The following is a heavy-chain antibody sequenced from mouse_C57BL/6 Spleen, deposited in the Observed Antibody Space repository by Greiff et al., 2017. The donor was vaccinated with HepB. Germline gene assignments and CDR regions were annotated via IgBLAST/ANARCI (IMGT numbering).Heavy chain of an antibody. CDR3: AREEDGYLDY. V-gene: IGHV1-18*01. J-gene: IGHJ2*01. CDR2: INPNNGGT. Sequence: EVKLQESGPELVKPGASVKIPCKASGYTFIDYNMDWVKQSHGKSLEWIGDINPNNGGTIYNQKFKGKATLTVDKSSSTAYMELRSLTSEDTAVYYCAREEDGYLDYWGQGTTLTVSS. CDR1: GYTFIDYN. D-gene: IGHD2-3*01.